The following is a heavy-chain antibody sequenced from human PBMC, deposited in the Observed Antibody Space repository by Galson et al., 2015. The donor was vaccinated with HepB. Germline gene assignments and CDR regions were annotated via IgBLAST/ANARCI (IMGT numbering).Heavy chain of an antibody. CDR2: ISSSSSYI. CDR3: ARRLNSYSTSSGGIDY. D-gene: IGHD6-6*01. Sequence: SLRLSCAASGFVFSAYSMTWVRQAPGKGLEWVSPISSSSSYIYYAGSVKGRFTISRDDARNSLSLQMNSLRAEDTAVYYCARRLNSYSTSSGGIDYWGQGTLVTVSS. V-gene: IGHV3-21*01. J-gene: IGHJ4*02. CDR1: GFVFSAYS.